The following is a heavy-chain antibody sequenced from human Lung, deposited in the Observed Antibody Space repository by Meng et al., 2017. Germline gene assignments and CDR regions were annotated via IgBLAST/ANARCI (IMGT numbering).Heavy chain of an antibody. CDR2: TAATDGGT. CDR3: ARGTRVSCTGVICYPFDF. V-gene: IGHV3-23*01. J-gene: IGHJ4*02. Sequence: EVQLLESGGGLVQPGGSLRLSCAASGFTFSNYAMSWVRQAPEKGLEWVSATAATDGGTHHAASVRGRFTISRDNSKNTLSLQMNSLRADDTAIYYCARGTRVSCTGVICYPFDFWGQGTLVTVSS. D-gene: IGHD2-8*02. CDR1: GFTFSNYA.